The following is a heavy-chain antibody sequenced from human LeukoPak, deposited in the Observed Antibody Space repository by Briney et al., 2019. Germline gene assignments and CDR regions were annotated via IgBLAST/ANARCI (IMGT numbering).Heavy chain of an antibody. V-gene: IGHV4-31*03. CDR3: ANYGSGSYRFDP. CDR1: GGSLSSGGYY. CDR2: IYYSGST. J-gene: IGHJ5*02. Sequence: SETLSLTCTVSGGSLSSGGYYWSWIRQHPGTGLEWIGYIYYSGSTYYNPSLKSRVTISVDTSKNQFSLKLSSVTAADTAVYYCANYGSGSYRFDPWGQGTLVTVSS. D-gene: IGHD3-10*01.